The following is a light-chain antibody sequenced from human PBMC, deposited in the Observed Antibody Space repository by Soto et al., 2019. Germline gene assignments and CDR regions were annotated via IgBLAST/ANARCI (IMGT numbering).Light chain of an antibody. Sequence: QPVLTQPPSASGTPGQRVTIFCSGGSSNIGSNTVNWYQQLPGTAPKLLIYSNNQRPSGVPDRFSGSKSGTSASLAISGLQSEDEADYYCAAWDDSLNGWVFGGGTKLTVL. V-gene: IGLV1-44*01. CDR3: AAWDDSLNGWV. CDR1: SSNIGSNT. J-gene: IGLJ3*02. CDR2: SNN.